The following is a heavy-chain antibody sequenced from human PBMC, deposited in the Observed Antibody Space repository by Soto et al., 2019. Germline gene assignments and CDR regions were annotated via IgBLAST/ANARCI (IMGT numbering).Heavy chain of an antibody. CDR3: ARSYNWNDNWFDP. V-gene: IGHV1-2*04. Sequence: ASVKVSCKASGYTFTGYYMHWVRQAPGQGLEWMGWINSNSGGTNYAQKFQGWVTMTRDTSISTAYMELSRLRSDDTAVYYCARSYNWNDNWFDPWGQGTLVTVSS. CDR2: INSNSGGT. CDR1: GYTFTGYY. D-gene: IGHD1-1*01. J-gene: IGHJ5*02.